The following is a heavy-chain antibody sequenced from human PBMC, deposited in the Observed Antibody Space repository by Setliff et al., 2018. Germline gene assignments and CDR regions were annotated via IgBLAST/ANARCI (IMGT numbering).Heavy chain of an antibody. CDR3: VRTDYSDGRYSMDV. D-gene: IGHD6-19*01. CDR1: GGPFSGAS. Sequence: SETLSLTCTVSGGPFSGASIWSWIRQPPGKGLEFIGYVYHSGTAKYDPSLESRAIMSVDASKNEISLKLNSVTAADTAVYYCVRTDYSDGRYSMDVWGKGTTVTVS. J-gene: IGHJ6*03. V-gene: IGHV4-59*12. CDR2: VYHSGTA.